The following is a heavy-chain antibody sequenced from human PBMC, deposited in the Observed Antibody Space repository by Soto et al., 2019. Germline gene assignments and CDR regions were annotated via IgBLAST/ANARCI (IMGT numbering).Heavy chain of an antibody. CDR3: AHTRGGGNSACFDA. CDR2: IYWDGER. Sequence: QITLKESGPSLLKPTQTLTLTCTFSGFSLTSGPAGVGWIRQPPGKALEWLALIYWDGERRYSPSLKSRLTSTKDTSKDQVVLTMTTMDPVDTGIYYCAHTRGGGNSACFDAWGQGTLVTVSS. V-gene: IGHV2-5*02. CDR1: GFSLTSGPAG. D-gene: IGHD2-21*02. J-gene: IGHJ5*02.